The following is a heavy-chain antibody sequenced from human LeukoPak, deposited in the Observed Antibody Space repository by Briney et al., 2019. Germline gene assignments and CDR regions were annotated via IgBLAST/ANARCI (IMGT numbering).Heavy chain of an antibody. V-gene: IGHV3-74*01. CDR3: ARDNTPGWFGP. Sequence: GSLRLSCAASGFAFSSHWMHWVRQAPGKGLLWVSRVSTDGSSTDYAESVKGRFTISRDNAKNTLYLQMNSLRAEDTAVYYCARDNTPGWFGPWGQGTQVTVSS. CDR2: VSTDGSST. J-gene: IGHJ5*02. D-gene: IGHD2-15*01. CDR1: GFAFSSHW.